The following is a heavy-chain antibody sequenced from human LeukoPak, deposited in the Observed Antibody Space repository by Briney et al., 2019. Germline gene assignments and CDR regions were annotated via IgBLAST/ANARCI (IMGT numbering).Heavy chain of an antibody. Sequence: SETLSLTCTVSGGSINDYYWTWIRQAPGKGLEWIGYISNSGTTDYNPSLKSRVTMSVDTSNNEFSLRLTSVTAADTAMYYCARVVRGAVTSDCFDPWGQGTLVTVSS. CDR1: GGSINDYY. J-gene: IGHJ5*02. V-gene: IGHV4-59*01. CDR3: ARVVRGAVTSDCFDP. CDR2: ISNSGTT. D-gene: IGHD4-17*01.